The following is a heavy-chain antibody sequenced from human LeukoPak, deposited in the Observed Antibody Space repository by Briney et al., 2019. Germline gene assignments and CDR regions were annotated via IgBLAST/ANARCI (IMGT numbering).Heavy chain of an antibody. V-gene: IGHV1-2*04. Sequence: ASVKVSCKASGYTFTSYGISWVRQAPGQGLEWMGWINPNSGGTNYAQKFQGWVTMTRDTSISTAYMELSRLRSDDTAVYYCARAPIAAAGTSFDPWGQGTLVTVSS. CDR3: ARAPIAAAGTSFDP. CDR2: INPNSGGT. D-gene: IGHD6-13*01. CDR1: GYTFTSYG. J-gene: IGHJ5*02.